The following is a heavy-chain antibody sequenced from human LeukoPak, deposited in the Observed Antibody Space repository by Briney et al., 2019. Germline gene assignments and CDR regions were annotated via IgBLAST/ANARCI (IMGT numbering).Heavy chain of an antibody. J-gene: IGHJ6*03. CDR1: GGTFSSYA. V-gene: IGHV1-69*04. D-gene: IGHD3-10*01. CDR3: ARDSGSPLYYYYMDV. Sequence: SVKVSCKASGGTFSSYAISWVRQAPGQGLEWMGRIIPILGIANYAQKLQGRVTMTTDTSTSTAYMELRSLRSDDTAVYYCARDSGSPLYYYYMDVWGKGTTVTVSS. CDR2: IIPILGIA.